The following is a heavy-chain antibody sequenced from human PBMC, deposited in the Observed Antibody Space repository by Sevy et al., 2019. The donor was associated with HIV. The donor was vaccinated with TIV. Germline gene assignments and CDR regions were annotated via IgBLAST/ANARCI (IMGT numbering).Heavy chain of an antibody. CDR2: IYYSGST. V-gene: IGHV4-28*01. Sequence: SETLSLTCAVSGYSISSSNWWGWIRQPPGKGLEWIGYIYYSGSTYYTPSLKSRVTMSVDTSKNQFSLKLSSVTAVDTAVYYCARKNDSSGLDAFDIWGQGTMVTVSS. CDR1: GYSISSSNW. CDR3: ARKNDSSGLDAFDI. J-gene: IGHJ3*02. D-gene: IGHD3-22*01.